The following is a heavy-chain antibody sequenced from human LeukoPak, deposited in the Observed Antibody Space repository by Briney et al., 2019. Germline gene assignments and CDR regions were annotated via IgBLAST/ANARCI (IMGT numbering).Heavy chain of an antibody. V-gene: IGHV3-23*01. CDR2: IGGSGGST. CDR1: GFTFSRYW. Sequence: GGSLRLSCAASGFTFSRYWMSWVRQAPGKGLEWVSAIGGSGGSTYYADSVKGRFTISRDNSKNTLYLQMNSLRAEDTAVYYCARDRSGYSGYDFFDYWGQGALVTVSS. D-gene: IGHD5-12*01. CDR3: ARDRSGYSGYDFFDY. J-gene: IGHJ4*02.